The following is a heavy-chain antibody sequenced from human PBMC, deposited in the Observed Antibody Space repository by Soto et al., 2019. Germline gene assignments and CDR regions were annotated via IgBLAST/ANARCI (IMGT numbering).Heavy chain of an antibody. CDR2: IRSKANSYAT. CDR3: TRPSPNDSSGYYYPDYYYGMDV. V-gene: IGHV3-73*01. D-gene: IGHD3-22*01. J-gene: IGHJ6*02. Sequence: GGSLRLSCAASGFTFSGSAMHWVRQASGKGLEWVGRIRSKANSYATAYAASVKGRFTISRDDSKNTAYLQTNSLKTEDTAVYYCTRPSPNDSSGYYYPDYYYGMDVWGQGTTVTVSS. CDR1: GFTFSGSA.